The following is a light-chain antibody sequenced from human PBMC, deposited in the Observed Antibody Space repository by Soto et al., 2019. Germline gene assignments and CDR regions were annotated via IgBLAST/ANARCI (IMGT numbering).Light chain of an antibody. J-gene: IGKJ1*01. CDR2: KAS. Sequence: DIQMTQSPSTLSASVGDRVTITCRASQTISSWLAWYQQKPGKAPKLLIYKASTLESGVPSRFSGSGSGTVCTLTVTSLQPEDFATYYCQQYSYYATFGQGTKVEIK. CDR1: QTISSW. CDR3: QQYSYYAT. V-gene: IGKV1-5*03.